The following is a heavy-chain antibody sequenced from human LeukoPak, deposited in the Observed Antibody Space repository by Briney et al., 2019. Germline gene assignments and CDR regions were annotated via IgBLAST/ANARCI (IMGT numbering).Heavy chain of an antibody. CDR3: ARHWLNYYDSSGYYDY. V-gene: IGHV4-39*01. J-gene: IGHJ4*02. D-gene: IGHD3-22*01. CDR1: GGSISSSSFY. CDR2: IYYSGST. Sequence: WETLSLTCTVSGGSISSSSFYWGWIRQPPGKGLKWIGSIYYSGSTYYNPSLKSRVTISVDTSKNQFSLKLSSVTAADTAVYYCARHWLNYYDSSGYYDYWGQGTLVTVSS.